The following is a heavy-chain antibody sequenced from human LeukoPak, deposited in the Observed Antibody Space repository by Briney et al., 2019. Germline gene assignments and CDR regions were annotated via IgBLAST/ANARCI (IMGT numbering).Heavy chain of an antibody. CDR1: GFTFSSYS. V-gene: IGHV3-21*01. CDR2: ISSSSSYI. J-gene: IGHJ4*02. CDR3: ARDRPDYILSPHNTYFDY. Sequence: GGSLRLSCAASGFTFSSYSMNWVRQAPGKGLECVSSISSSSSYIYYADSVKGRFTISRDNAKNSLYLQMNSLRAEDTAVYYCARDRPDYILSPHNTYFDYWGQGTLVTVSS. D-gene: IGHD3-16*01.